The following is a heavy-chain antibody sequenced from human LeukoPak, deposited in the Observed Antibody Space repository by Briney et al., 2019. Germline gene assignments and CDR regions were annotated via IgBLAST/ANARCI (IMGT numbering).Heavy chain of an antibody. J-gene: IGHJ4*02. CDR1: GYTFTSYA. V-gene: IGHV7-4-1*02. D-gene: IGHD2-2*01. Sequence: GASVKVSCKASGYTFTSYAMNWVRQAPGQGLEWMGWINTNTGNPTYAQGFTGRFVFSLDTSVSTAYLQISSLKAEDTAVYYCARPRFGCSSTSCYYLVPGELDYWGQGTLVTVSS. CDR2: INTNTGNP. CDR3: ARPRFGCSSTSCYYLVPGELDY.